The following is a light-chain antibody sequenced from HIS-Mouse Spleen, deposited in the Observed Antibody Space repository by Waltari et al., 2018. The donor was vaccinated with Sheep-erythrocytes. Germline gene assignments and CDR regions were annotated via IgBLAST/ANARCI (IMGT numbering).Light chain of an antibody. J-gene: IGLJ1*01. V-gene: IGLV2-11*01. CDR2: DVS. Sequence: QSALTQPRSVSGSPGQSVTISCTGTSSDVCGYNYVSWYQQHPGKAPKRMVYDVSKRPSGVPHRFSGSKSGHTASLTISGLQAEDEADYSCCSYAGSYNHVFATGTKVTVL. CDR1: SSDVCGYNY. CDR3: CSYAGSYNHV.